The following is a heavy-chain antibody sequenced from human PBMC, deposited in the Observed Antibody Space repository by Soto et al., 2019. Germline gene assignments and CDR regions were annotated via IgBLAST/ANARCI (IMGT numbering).Heavy chain of an antibody. CDR1: GFTFSSYS. J-gene: IGHJ3*02. CDR3: ARDFPRSSSCDT. V-gene: IGHV3-21*01. Sequence: GGSLRLSCAASGFTFSSYSMNWVRQAPGKGLEWVSSISSSSSYIYYADSVKGRFTISRDNAKNSLYLQMNSLRAEDTAVYYCARDFPRSSSCDTWGQGTMVTVSS. CDR2: ISSSSSYI. D-gene: IGHD6-13*01.